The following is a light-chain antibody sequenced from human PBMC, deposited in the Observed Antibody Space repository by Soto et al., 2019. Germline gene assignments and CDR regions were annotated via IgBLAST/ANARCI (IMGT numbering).Light chain of an antibody. CDR1: SSNIGAGYD. Sequence: QSVLTQPPSVSVAPGQRVTISCTGSSSNIGAGYDVHWYQQLPGTAPKLLIYGNSNRPSGVPDRFSGSKSGTSASLAITGLQAEDEADYYCQSYYSSLSGYVFGTGTKVTVL. CDR2: GNS. V-gene: IGLV1-40*01. CDR3: QSYYSSLSGYV. J-gene: IGLJ1*01.